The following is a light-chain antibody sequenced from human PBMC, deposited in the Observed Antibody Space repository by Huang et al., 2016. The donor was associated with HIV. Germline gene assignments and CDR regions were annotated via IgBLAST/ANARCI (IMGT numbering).Light chain of an antibody. J-gene: IGKJ2*01. CDR2: HAS. CDR1: QSVTPGY. CDR3: QQYTASPVT. Sequence: EIVLTQTPGTVSLSPGERATLSCRASQSVTPGYVAWYQQKPGQPPRLLMYHASSRATGIPDRFSGSGSGADFTLTISRLEPEDSAVYYCQQYTASPVTFGPGTKLEIK. V-gene: IGKV3-20*01.